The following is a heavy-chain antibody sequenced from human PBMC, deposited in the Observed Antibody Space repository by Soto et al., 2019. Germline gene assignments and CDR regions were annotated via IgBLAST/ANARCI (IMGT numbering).Heavy chain of an antibody. J-gene: IGHJ5*02. V-gene: IGHV1-18*04. Sequence: QVQRVQSGAEVKKPGASVKVSCKASGYTFTSYGISWVRQAPGQGLEWMGWISAYNGNTNYAQKLQGRVTMTTDTSTSTAYMELRSLRSDDTAVYYCARDFLAVARPAGANWFDPWGQGTLVTVSS. CDR1: GYTFTSYG. CDR2: ISAYNGNT. D-gene: IGHD6-19*01. CDR3: ARDFLAVARPAGANWFDP.